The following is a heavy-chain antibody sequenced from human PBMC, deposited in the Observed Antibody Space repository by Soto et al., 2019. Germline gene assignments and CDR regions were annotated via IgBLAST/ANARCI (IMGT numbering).Heavy chain of an antibody. CDR3: ARGRYREAFDI. Sequence: QVQLVESGGGVVQPGRSLRLSCAASGFTFSSYGMHWVRQAPGTGLEWVAVIWYDGSNKYYADSVKGRFTISRDNSKNTLYLQMNSLRAEDTAVYYGARGRYREAFDIWGQGTMVTVSS. CDR1: GFTFSSYG. D-gene: IGHD1-26*01. J-gene: IGHJ3*02. CDR2: IWYDGSNK. V-gene: IGHV3-33*01.